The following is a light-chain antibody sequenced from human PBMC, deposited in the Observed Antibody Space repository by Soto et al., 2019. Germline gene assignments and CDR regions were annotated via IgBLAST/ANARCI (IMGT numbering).Light chain of an antibody. V-gene: IGLV2-14*01. CDR2: EVI. CDR1: SSDVGGYNY. J-gene: IGLJ2*01. CDR3: SSYTGSSTLV. Sequence: QSALTQPASVSGSPGQSITISCTGTSSDVGGYNYVSWHQQHPGKAPKLIIHEVINRPSGVSNRFSGSKSGNTASLTISGLQAEDEADSYCSSYTGSSTLVFGGGTKLTVL.